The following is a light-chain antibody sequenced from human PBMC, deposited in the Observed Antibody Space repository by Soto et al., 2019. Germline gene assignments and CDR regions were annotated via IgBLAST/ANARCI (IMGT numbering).Light chain of an antibody. CDR3: GTWDNSMSADV. V-gene: IGLV1-51*01. CDR1: SSNIGKNY. Sequence: QSVLTQPPSVSAAPGQKVTISCSGSSSNIGKNYVSWYQQFPGTAPKLLIYDNNKRPSGIPDRFSGSKSGTSATLGITGLQTGDEADYYCGTWDNSMSADVFGTGTKVTVL. J-gene: IGLJ1*01. CDR2: DNN.